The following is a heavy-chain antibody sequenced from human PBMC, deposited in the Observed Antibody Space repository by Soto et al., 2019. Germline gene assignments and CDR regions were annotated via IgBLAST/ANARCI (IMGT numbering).Heavy chain of an antibody. V-gene: IGHV4-39*01. CDR3: ARQTDDSYTFKAFDI. CDR2: IYYRGST. Sequence: SESLTLTCTVSGGSIISNCFYWVLIRQPPGKGLQWIGNIYYRGSTNYNPSLKSPVTISVDTSKNQFSLKLSSVTAADTAVYYCARQTDDSYTFKAFDIWGQGTMVT. J-gene: IGHJ3*02. CDR1: GGSIISNCFY. D-gene: IGHD3-16*01.